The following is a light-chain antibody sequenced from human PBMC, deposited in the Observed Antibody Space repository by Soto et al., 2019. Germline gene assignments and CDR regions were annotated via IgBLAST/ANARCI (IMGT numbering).Light chain of an antibody. CDR1: QSISST. J-gene: IGKJ2*01. CDR3: QKSYSTPYT. V-gene: IGKV1-39*01. CDR2: AAS. Sequence: DIQMTQSPSSLSASVRDRVTITCRASQSISSTLNWYQQKLGKAPELLIYAASSLQTGVPSRFSGSGSGTDFTLTISSLQPEDFATYFCQKSYSTPYTFGQGNKLELK.